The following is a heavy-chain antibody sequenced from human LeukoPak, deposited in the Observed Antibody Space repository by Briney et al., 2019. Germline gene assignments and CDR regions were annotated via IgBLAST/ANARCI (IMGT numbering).Heavy chain of an antibody. D-gene: IGHD3-22*01. J-gene: IGHJ6*03. Sequence: GGSLRLSCAASGFTLPTYWMSWVRQAPGKGLEWVANIKEDGSEKHYVDSVKGRFTISGDNPKESIYLQMNSLRAEDTAVYYCARLGRSFFYDSSGAHYYYMDVWGKGTTVIVSS. V-gene: IGHV3-7*01. CDR3: ARLGRSFFYDSSGAHYYYMDV. CDR1: GFTLPTYW. CDR2: IKEDGSEK.